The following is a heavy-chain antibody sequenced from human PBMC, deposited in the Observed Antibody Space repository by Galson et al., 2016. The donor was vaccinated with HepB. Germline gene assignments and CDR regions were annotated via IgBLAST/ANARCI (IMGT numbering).Heavy chain of an antibody. V-gene: IGHV4-31*03. Sequence: TLSLTCTVSGDSISNGGYYWSWIRQHPGKGLEWIGYINDSGATHYNPSLESRMSISIDTSKNQFSLTVTSVTAAETALYYCARDAYGGHGMDVWGQGTTVIVSS. D-gene: IGHD3-10*01. CDR2: INDSGAT. CDR3: ARDAYGGHGMDV. CDR1: GDSISNGGYY. J-gene: IGHJ6*02.